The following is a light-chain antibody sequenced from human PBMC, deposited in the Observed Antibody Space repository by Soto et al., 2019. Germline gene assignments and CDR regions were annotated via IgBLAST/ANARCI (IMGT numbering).Light chain of an antibody. CDR3: QQYNSYSWT. CDR1: QSISSW. V-gene: IGKV1-5*03. Sequence: DIPMTQSPSTLSASVGDRVTITCRASQSISSWLAWYQQKPGKAPKLLIYMASSLEGGVPSRFSGSGSGTEFTLTISSLQPDDFATYYCQQYNSYSWTFGQGTKVEIK. CDR2: MAS. J-gene: IGKJ1*01.